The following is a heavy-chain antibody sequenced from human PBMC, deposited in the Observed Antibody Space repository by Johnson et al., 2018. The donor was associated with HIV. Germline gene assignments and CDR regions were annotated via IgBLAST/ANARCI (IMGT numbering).Heavy chain of an antibody. J-gene: IGHJ3*02. Sequence: VQLVESGGGLVQPGGSLRLSCAVSGFTFSDYWMSWVRQAPGKGLEWVANIKQDGREKYYVDSVKGRFTISRDNAKNSLYLQMNSLRADDTAVYYCARDSTLDMVTAFDIWGQGTVVTVSS. CDR2: IKQDGREK. CDR1: GFTFSDYW. CDR3: ARDSTLDMVTAFDI. D-gene: IGHD3-10*01. V-gene: IGHV3-7*01.